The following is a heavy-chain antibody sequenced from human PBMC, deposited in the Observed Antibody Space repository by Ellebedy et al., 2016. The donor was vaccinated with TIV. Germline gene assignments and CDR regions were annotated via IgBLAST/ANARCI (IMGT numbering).Heavy chain of an antibody. CDR3: AREWSSGGERDFDY. CDR2: NNPNSGGT. V-gene: IGHV1-2*06. D-gene: IGHD6-19*01. Sequence: AASVKVSCKASGYTFTGHYMHWVRQAPGHGPEWMERNNPNSGGTNYAQTFQGRVTLTRDTSISTAYMELSWLRSDDTAVYYCAREWSSGGERDFDYWGQGTLVTVSS. J-gene: IGHJ4*02. CDR1: GYTFTGHY.